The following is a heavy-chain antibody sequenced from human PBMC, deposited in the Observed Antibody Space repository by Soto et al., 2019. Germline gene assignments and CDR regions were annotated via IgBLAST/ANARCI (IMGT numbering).Heavy chain of an antibody. V-gene: IGHV3-53*02. D-gene: IGHD6-13*01. CDR2: IYSDGRT. CDR1: GFIVSSSY. CDR3: ARCSGWYGQCYFDC. Sequence: DVQLVETGGGLIQPGGSLRLSCAASGFIVSSSYMSCVRQAPGKGLEWVSVIYSDGRTYYADSVKGRFTISRDNSKNTLYLQMNSLRAEDTAVYYCARCSGWYGQCYFDCWGQGTLVTVSS. J-gene: IGHJ4*02.